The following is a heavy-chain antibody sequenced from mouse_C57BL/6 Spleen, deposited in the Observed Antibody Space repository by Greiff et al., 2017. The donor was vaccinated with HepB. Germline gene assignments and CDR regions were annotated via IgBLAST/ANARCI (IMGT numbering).Heavy chain of an antibody. D-gene: IGHD1-1*01. CDR1: GFNIKDYY. CDR3: ANINIDY. Sequence: EVQLQQSGAELVKPGASVKLSCTASGFNIKDYYMHWAKQRTEQGLEWIGRIDPEDGETKYAAKFQGKATITADASSNTAYLQLSSLTSEDTAVYYCANINIDYWGQGTTLTVSS. J-gene: IGHJ2*01. V-gene: IGHV14-2*01. CDR2: IDPEDGET.